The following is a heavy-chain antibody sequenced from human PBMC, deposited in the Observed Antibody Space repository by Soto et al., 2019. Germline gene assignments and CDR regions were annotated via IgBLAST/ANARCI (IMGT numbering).Heavy chain of an antibody. CDR2: ISYDGSNK. Sequence: GGSLRLSCAASGFTFSSYGMHWVRQAPGKGLEWVAVISYDGSNKYYADSVKGRFTISRDNSKNTLYLQMNSLRAEDTAVYYCAKDDYSKKGGMDVWGQGTTVTVSS. CDR3: AKDDYSKKGGMDV. CDR1: GFTFSSYG. D-gene: IGHD4-4*01. V-gene: IGHV3-30*18. J-gene: IGHJ6*02.